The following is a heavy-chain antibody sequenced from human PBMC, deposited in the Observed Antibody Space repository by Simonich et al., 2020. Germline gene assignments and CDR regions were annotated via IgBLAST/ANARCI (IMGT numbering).Heavy chain of an antibody. CDR3: ARHKFWGEVVTAIPGYWYFDL. CDR2: IYYSGRT. J-gene: IGHJ2*01. Sequence: QVQLQESGPGLVKPSETLSLTCTVSGGSISSYYWSWIRQPPGKGLEWIGYIYYSGRTNYNPSLKRRVTISVDTSKNQFSLKLSSVTAADTAVYYCARHKFWGEVVTAIPGYWYFDLWGRGTLVTVSS. V-gene: IGHV4-59*08. CDR1: GGSISSYY. D-gene: IGHD2-21*02.